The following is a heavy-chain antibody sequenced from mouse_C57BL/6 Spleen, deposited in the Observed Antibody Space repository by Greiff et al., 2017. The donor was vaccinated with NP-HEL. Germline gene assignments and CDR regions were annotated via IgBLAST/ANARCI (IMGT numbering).Heavy chain of an antibody. V-gene: IGHV1-64*01. CDR2: IHPNSGST. D-gene: IGHD2-4*01. J-gene: IGHJ3*01. CDR1: GYTFTSYW. CDR3: FYYDYGVGTWFAY. Sequence: QVQLQQPGAELVKPGASVKLSCKASGYTFTSYWMHWVKQRPGQGLEWIGMIHPNSGSTNYNEKFKSKATLTVDKSCSTAYMQLSSLTSEDSAVYTCFYYDYGVGTWFAYWGQGTLVTVSA.